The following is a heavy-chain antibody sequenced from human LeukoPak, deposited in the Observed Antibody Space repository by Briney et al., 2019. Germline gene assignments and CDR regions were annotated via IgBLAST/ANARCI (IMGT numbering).Heavy chain of an antibody. Sequence: PGGSLRLSCAASGFTFSSYSMNWVRKAPGKGLEWVSSISSSSSYIYYADSVKGRFTISRDNAKNSLYLQMNSLRAEDTAIYYCVREMGGYPFDHGGQGTLVTVSS. CDR1: GFTFSSYS. D-gene: IGHD5-12*01. J-gene: IGHJ4*02. V-gene: IGHV3-21*01. CDR3: VREMGGYPFDH. CDR2: ISSSSSYI.